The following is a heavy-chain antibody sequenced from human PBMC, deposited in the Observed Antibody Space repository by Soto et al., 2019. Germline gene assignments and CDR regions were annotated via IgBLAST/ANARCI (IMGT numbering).Heavy chain of an antibody. CDR3: AKDLGPYSSGWYEPLDY. J-gene: IGHJ4*02. D-gene: IGHD6-19*01. CDR1: GFTFSSYA. Sequence: GGSLRLSCAASGFTFSSYAMSWVRQAPGKGLEWVSAISGSGGSTYYADYVKGRFTISRDNSKNTLYLQMNSLRAEDTAVYYWAKDLGPYSSGWYEPLDYWGQGTLVTVSS. CDR2: ISGSGGST. V-gene: IGHV3-23*01.